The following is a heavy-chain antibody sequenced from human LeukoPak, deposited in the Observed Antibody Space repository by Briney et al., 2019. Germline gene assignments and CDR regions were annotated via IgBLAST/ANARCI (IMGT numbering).Heavy chain of an antibody. Sequence: PGGSLRLSCAASGFTFSSFGMHWVRQAPGKGLEWVAVISYDGSSKYYANSVKGRFTISRDNSKNTLYLQLNSLRAEDTAVYYCARSPNCGGDCSWGQGTLVTVSS. V-gene: IGHV3-30*03. CDR2: ISYDGSSK. D-gene: IGHD2-21*02. J-gene: IGHJ5*02. CDR1: GFTFSSFG. CDR3: ARSPNCGGDCS.